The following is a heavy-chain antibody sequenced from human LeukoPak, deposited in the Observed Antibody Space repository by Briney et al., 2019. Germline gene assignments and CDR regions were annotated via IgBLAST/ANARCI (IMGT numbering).Heavy chain of an antibody. J-gene: IGHJ6*03. CDR1: AYTFASYD. CDR2: INPNSGGT. V-gene: IGHV1-2*02. Sequence: ASVKVSCKASAYTFASYDIHWVRQAPGQGLEWMGWINPNSGGTNYTQKFQGRVTMTRCTSIKTAYLELSSLTSDDTAVYYCARPIVRRVIIRRDYYYSLDVCGKGPRVTVSS. CDR3: ARPIVRRVIIRRDYYYSLDV. D-gene: IGHD3-10*01.